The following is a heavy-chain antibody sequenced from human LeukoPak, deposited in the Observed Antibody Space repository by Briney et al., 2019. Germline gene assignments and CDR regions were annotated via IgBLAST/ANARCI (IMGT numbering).Heavy chain of an antibody. CDR2: INPNSGGT. Sequence: ASVKVSCKASGYTFTGYYMHWVRQAPGQGLEWMGWINPNSGGTNYAQKFQGRVTMTRDTSISTAYMELSRLRSDDTAVYYCARADEYSSSSPPDYWGQEPWSPSPQ. CDR3: ARADEYSSSSPPDY. V-gene: IGHV1-2*02. CDR1: GYTFTGYY. D-gene: IGHD6-6*01. J-gene: IGHJ4*01.